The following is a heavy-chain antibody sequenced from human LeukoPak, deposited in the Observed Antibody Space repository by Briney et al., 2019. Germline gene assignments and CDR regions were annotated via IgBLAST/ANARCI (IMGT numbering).Heavy chain of an antibody. CDR1: GFTFDDYA. CDR3: ARGDDSSGYSISFDI. J-gene: IGHJ3*02. V-gene: IGHV3-9*01. Sequence: GRSLRLSCAASGFTFDDYAMHWVWQAPGKGLEWVSGISWNSGSIGYADSVKGRFTISRDNAKNSLYLQMNSLRAEDTALYYCARGDDSSGYSISFDIWGQGTMVTVSS. D-gene: IGHD3-22*01. CDR2: ISWNSGSI.